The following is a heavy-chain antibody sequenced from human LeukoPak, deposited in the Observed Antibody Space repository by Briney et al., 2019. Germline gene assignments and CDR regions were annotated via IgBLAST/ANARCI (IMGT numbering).Heavy chain of an antibody. CDR3: ARTAGVAVAGSRQYFDY. D-gene: IGHD6-19*01. V-gene: IGHV4-59*05. J-gene: IGHJ4*02. Sequence: SSETLSLTCTVSGGSISSYYWSWIRQTPGKGLEWIGSFYYSGNTYYNPSLKSRVTISVDTSKNEFSLKLRSVTAADTAVYYCARTAGVAVAGSRQYFDYWGQGTLVTVSS. CDR1: GGSISSYY. CDR2: FYYSGNT.